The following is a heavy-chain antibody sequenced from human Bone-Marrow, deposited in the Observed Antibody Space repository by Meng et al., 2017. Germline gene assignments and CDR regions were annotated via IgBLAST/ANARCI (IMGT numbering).Heavy chain of an antibody. CDR3: ARDKNRDYGDYNWFDP. CDR2: IYSGGST. CDR1: GGSFSDYY. D-gene: IGHD4-17*01. J-gene: IGHJ5*02. Sequence: ETLSLTCVVSGGSFSDYYWSWIRQPPGKGLEWVSVIYSGGSTYYADSVKGRFTISRDNSKNTLYLQMNSLRAEDTAVYYCARDKNRDYGDYNWFDPWGQGTLVTVSS. V-gene: IGHV3-53*05.